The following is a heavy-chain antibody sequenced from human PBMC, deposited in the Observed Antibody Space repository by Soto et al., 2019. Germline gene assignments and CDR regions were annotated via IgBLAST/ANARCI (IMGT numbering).Heavy chain of an antibody. Sequence: QVQLVESGGGVVQPGRSLRLSCAASGFTFSSYAMHWVRQAPGKGLEWVAVISYDGSNKYYADSVKGRFTISRDNSENTLYLQMNSLRAEDTAVYYCARGIQLWLGYYFDYWGQGTLVTVSS. V-gene: IGHV3-30-3*01. CDR2: ISYDGSNK. D-gene: IGHD5-18*01. CDR3: ARGIQLWLGYYFDY. CDR1: GFTFSSYA. J-gene: IGHJ4*02.